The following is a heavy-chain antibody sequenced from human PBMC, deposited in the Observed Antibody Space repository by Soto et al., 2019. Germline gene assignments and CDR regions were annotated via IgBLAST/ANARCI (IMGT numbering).Heavy chain of an antibody. Sequence: GGSLRLSCAASGFTFSSYGMHWVRQAPGKGLEWVAVISYDGSNKYYADSVKGRFTISRDNSKNTLYLQMNSLRAEDTAVYYCAKDPVPEIYGEYYYYGMDVWGQGTTVTVSS. CDR2: ISYDGSNK. J-gene: IGHJ6*02. CDR1: GFTFSSYG. CDR3: AKDPVPEIYGEYYYYGMDV. V-gene: IGHV3-30*18. D-gene: IGHD4-17*01.